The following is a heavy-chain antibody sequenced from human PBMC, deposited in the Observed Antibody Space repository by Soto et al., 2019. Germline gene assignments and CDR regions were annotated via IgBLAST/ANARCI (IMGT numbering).Heavy chain of an antibody. CDR3: AHSPGDAVLGSYVGY. D-gene: IGHD1-26*01. J-gene: IGHJ4*02. CDR1: GFSLSTSGVG. V-gene: IGHV2-5*02. Sequence: QITLKESGPTLVKPTQTLTLTCTFSGFSLSTSGVGVGWIRQPPGKALEWLALIYWDDDKRYSPSLKSRLTITKHTSKNQVVLTMTNMDPVDTATYYCAHSPGDAVLGSYVGYWGQGTLVTVSS. CDR2: IYWDDDK.